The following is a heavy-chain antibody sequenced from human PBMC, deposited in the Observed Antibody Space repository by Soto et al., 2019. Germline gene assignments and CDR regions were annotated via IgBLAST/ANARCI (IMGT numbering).Heavy chain of an antibody. CDR1: GGSISSYY. V-gene: IGHV4-59*01. Sequence: SETLSLTCTVSGGSISSYYWSWIRQPPGKGLEWIGYIYYSGSTNYNPSLKSRVTISVDTSKNQFSLKLSSVTAADTAVYYCAREGGYSYGDNYFDYWGQGTLVTVSS. CDR2: IYYSGST. J-gene: IGHJ4*02. D-gene: IGHD5-18*01. CDR3: AREGGYSYGDNYFDY.